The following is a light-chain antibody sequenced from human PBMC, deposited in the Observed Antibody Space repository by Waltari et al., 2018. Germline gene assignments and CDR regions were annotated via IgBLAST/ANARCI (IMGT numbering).Light chain of an antibody. CDR3: NSYTGSSSWV. CDR2: DVS. Sequence: QSALTQPSSVSGSPGQSITISCTGTASDVAFYNSVSRYQQHPGKAPKVIIYDVSERPSGVSNRFSGSKSGNSAFLTISGLQAEDEADYYCNSYTGSSSWVFGGGTKLTV. V-gene: IGLV2-14*03. J-gene: IGLJ3*02. CDR1: ASDVAFYNS.